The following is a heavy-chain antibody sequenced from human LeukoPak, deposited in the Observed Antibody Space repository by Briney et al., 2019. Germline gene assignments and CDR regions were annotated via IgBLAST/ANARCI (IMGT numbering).Heavy chain of an antibody. D-gene: IGHD2-15*01. CDR3: AKDLGYCSGGSCYVIRYYYYGMDV. Sequence: GGSLRLSCAASGFTFSSYAMSWVRQAPGKGLEWVSAISGSGGSTYYADSVKGRFTIYRDNSKNTLYLQMNSLRAEDTAVYYCAKDLGYCSGGSCYVIRYYYYGMDVWGQGTTVTVSS. CDR2: ISGSGGST. J-gene: IGHJ6*02. V-gene: IGHV3-23*01. CDR1: GFTFSSYA.